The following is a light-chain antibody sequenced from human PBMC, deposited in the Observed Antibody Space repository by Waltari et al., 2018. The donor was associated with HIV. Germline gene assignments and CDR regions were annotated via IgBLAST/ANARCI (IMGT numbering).Light chain of an antibody. Sequence: QLVLTQSPSASASLGASVRLTCTLDSGHSVYPLPWPQRQPAKGPRFLMKVNRDGSVIKGDGIPDRFSGSTSGAERYLIISSLQSEDEAEYYCQAWGTGMVFGGGTYLTVL. CDR1: SGHSVYP. CDR2: VNRDGSV. CDR3: QAWGTGMV. V-gene: IGLV4-69*01. J-gene: IGLJ3*02.